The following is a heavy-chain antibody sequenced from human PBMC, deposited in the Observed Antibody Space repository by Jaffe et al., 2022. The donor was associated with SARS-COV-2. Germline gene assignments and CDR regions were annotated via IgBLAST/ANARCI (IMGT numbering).Heavy chain of an antibody. J-gene: IGHJ3*02. CDR3: ARVGDSGPYRNHGFDM. CDR2: ISSRGTTI. CDR1: GFTFSDYY. D-gene: IGHD1-26*01. V-gene: IGHV3-11*04. Sequence: QAHLVDSGGDLVEPGGSLRLSCAASGFTFSDYYMTWIRQGPGKGLEWVSYISSRGTTIYYPASVKGRFTISRDNAKNSLYLEMSNLRVEDTGVYFCARVGDSGPYRNHGFDMWGPGTMVTVSS.